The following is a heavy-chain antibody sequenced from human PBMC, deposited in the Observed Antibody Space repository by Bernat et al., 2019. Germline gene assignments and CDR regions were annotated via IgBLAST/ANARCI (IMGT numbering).Heavy chain of an antibody. D-gene: IGHD3-10*01. Sequence: EVQLVESGGGLVQPGGSLRLSCAASGFTFSSYWMHWVRQAPGKGLVWVSSINSDESVTNYADSVRGRFTISRDNAKNTLYLQMNSLSVDDAAVYYGTRALWFGELFFDYWGQGTLVTVSS. CDR1: GFTFSSYW. CDR3: TRALWFGELFFDY. J-gene: IGHJ4*02. CDR2: INSDESVT. V-gene: IGHV3-74*01.